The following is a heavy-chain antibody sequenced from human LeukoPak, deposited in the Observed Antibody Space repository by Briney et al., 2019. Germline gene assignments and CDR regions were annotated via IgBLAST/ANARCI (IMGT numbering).Heavy chain of an antibody. CDR2: IYYSGST. CDR3: ARAGIAAAGTSWFDP. J-gene: IGHJ5*02. V-gene: IGHV4-59*01. D-gene: IGHD6-13*01. Sequence: SETLSLTCTASGGSISSYYWSWIRQPPGKGLEWIGYIYYSGSTNYNPSLKSRVTISVDTSKNQFSLRLSSVTAADTAVYYCARAGIAAAGTSWFDPWGQGTLVTVSS. CDR1: GGSISSYY.